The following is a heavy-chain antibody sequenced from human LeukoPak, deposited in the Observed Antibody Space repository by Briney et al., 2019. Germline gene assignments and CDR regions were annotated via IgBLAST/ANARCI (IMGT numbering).Heavy chain of an antibody. CDR2: IKPDSGDT. Sequence: PRASVKVSCKASGYTFTSYGISWVRQAPGQGLEWIGLIKPDSGDTNYAQKFRGRVTMTRDTSITTAYMELNRQTSDDTALYYCVRDRPHNWFDPWGQGTLVTVSS. J-gene: IGHJ5*02. CDR3: VRDRPHNWFDP. V-gene: IGHV1-18*01. CDR1: GYTFTSYG.